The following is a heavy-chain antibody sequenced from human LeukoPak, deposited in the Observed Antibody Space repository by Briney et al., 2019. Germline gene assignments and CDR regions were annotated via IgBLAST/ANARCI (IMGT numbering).Heavy chain of an antibody. CDR1: GGSISSYY. D-gene: IGHD3-22*01. J-gene: IGHJ4*02. CDR3: ARAPHFFDTSGSRYYFDY. Sequence: SETLSLTCTVSGGSISSYYWSWTRQPPGKGLEWIGSIYYSGNTYYSPSLMSRVTISVDTSKNQFSLNLSSVTAADTAVYYCARAPHFFDTSGSRYYFDYWGQGALVTVSS. V-gene: IGHV4-59*12. CDR2: IYYSGNT.